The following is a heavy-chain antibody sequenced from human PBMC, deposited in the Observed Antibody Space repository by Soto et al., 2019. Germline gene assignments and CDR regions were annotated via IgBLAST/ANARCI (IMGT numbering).Heavy chain of an antibody. D-gene: IGHD5-12*01. J-gene: IGHJ4*02. CDR2: SRSRAHSFTT. CDR3: VKSGRDVNNPEN. V-gene: IGHV3-72*01. CDR1: GFTVSDHY. Sequence: EVQLVESGGSLVQPGGSAKLSCRASGFTVSDHYIEWVRQAPGKGLEWVGRSRSRAHSFTTAYGASARGRFSISRDESRTSVFLQMNSLDTDDTAVYYCVKSGRDVNNPENWGQGTLVTVSS.